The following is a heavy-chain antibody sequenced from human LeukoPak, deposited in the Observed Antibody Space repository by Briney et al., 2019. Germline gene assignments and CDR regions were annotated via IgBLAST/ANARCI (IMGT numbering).Heavy chain of an antibody. J-gene: IGHJ4*02. V-gene: IGHV3-48*03. CDR2: ISSSGSTI. Sequence: PGGSLRLSCAASGFTFSSYEMNWVRQAPGKGLEWVSYISSSGSTIYYADSVKGRFTISRDNAKNPLYLQMNSLRAEDTAVYYCAREGYSYGIDYWGQGTLVTVSS. D-gene: IGHD5-18*01. CDR1: GFTFSSYE. CDR3: AREGYSYGIDY.